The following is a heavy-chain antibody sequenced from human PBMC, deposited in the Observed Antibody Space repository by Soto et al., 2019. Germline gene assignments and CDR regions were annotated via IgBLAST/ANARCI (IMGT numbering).Heavy chain of an antibody. CDR3: ARENYSSFWPKQDHFAF. Sequence: ASVKVAWKAALYAMPSSYIHWVRRAPGQGLERMVIINPGGTSTSYAHQCQGRVPMTRDTSTSTVYMELSSLKSEDTGVYYCARENYSSFWPKQDHFAFCGQGTLVIVSS. J-gene: IGHJ4*01. V-gene: IGHV1-46*01. D-gene: IGHD6-19*01. CDR1: LYAMPSSY. CDR2: INPGGTST.